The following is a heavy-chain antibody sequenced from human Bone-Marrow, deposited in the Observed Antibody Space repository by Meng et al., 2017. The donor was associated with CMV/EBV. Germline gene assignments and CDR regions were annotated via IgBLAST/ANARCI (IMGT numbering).Heavy chain of an antibody. D-gene: IGHD2-8*01. V-gene: IGHV4-4*02. J-gene: IGHJ5*01. CDR3: ARLITWPVVYWCILRSDS. Sequence: SETLSLTCAVSGGSISSSNWWSWVRQPPGKGLEWIGEIYHSGSTNYNPSLKSRVTISVDTSQNQFSLRLSSLTAADTAVSYCARLITWPVVYWCILRSDSWGQGTLVTVSS. CDR2: IYHSGST. CDR1: GGSISSSNW.